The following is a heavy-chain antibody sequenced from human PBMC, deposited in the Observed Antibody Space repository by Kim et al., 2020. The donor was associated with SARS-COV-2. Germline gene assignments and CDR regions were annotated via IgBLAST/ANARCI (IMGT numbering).Heavy chain of an antibody. CDR3: AKDRAAAAGTGQFDY. J-gene: IGHJ4*02. D-gene: IGHD6-13*01. Sequence: ADSVRGRFTISRDSSQNTVFLQVTSLRDDDTAVYYCAKDRAAAAGTGQFDYWGQGTLVTVCS. V-gene: IGHV3-23*01.